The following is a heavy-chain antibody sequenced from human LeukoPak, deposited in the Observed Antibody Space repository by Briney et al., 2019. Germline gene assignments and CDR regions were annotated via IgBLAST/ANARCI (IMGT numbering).Heavy chain of an antibody. D-gene: IGHD6-13*01. CDR2: IYPGDSDT. V-gene: IGHV5-51*01. CDR3: ARRGIAAEVDY. Sequence: KRGESLKISCKGSGYSFTSYWSGWVRQMPGKGREWMGIIYPGDSDTRYSPSFQGQVTISADKSISTAYLQWSSLKASATAMYYCARRGIAAEVDYWGQGTLVTVSS. J-gene: IGHJ4*02. CDR1: GYSFTSYW.